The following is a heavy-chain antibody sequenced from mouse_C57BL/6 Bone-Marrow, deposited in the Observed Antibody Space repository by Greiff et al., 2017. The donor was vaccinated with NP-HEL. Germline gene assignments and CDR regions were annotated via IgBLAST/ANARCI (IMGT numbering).Heavy chain of an antibody. Sequence: QVQLQQPGAELVKPGASVKLSCKASGYTFTSYWMHWVKQRPGQGLEWIGMIHPKSGSTNYNEKFKSKATLTVDKSSSTAYMQLSSLTSEDSAVYYCARWAGGSKNYYAMDYWGQGTSVTVSS. CDR3: ARWAGGSKNYYAMDY. V-gene: IGHV1-64*01. CDR1: GYTFTSYW. CDR2: IHPKSGST. D-gene: IGHD1-1*01. J-gene: IGHJ4*01.